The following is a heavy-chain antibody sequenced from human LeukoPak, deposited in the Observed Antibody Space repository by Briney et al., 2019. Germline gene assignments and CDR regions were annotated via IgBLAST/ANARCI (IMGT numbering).Heavy chain of an antibody. J-gene: IGHJ6*02. V-gene: IGHV3-30-3*01. CDR3: ARDQIIAATILDYYYGMDV. D-gene: IGHD5-12*01. Sequence: PGGSLRLSCAASGFTFSSYPMHWVRQAPGKGLEWVAIISYDGSNKYYADSVKGRFTISRDNSKNTLYLQMNSLRAEDTAVYYCARDQIIAATILDYYYGMDVWGQGTTVTVSS. CDR2: ISYDGSNK. CDR1: GFTFSSYP.